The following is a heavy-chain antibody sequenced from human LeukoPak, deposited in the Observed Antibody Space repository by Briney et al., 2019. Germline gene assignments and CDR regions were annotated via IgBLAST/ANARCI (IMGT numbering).Heavy chain of an antibody. J-gene: IGHJ4*02. V-gene: IGHV3-23*01. CDR2: ISGSGSST. D-gene: IGHD6-19*01. CDR1: GFTFSSYA. CDR3: AKGVAVASPYYFDY. Sequence: GGSLRLSCAASGFTFSSYAMRWVSQAPRKGLEWVSPISGSGSSTYYADSVKGRFTISRDNYKNTLYLQMNSLRAEDTVVYYCAKGVAVASPYYFDYWGQGTLVTVSS.